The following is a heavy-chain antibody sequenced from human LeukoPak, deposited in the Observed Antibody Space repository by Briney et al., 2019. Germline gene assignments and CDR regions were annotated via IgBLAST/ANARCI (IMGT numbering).Heavy chain of an antibody. CDR1: GGSISSSYW. CDR3: ARGYYDFWSGYCDAFDI. Sequence: SETLSLTCAVSGGSISSSYWWSWVRQAPGKGLEWIGEIYHSGSTNYNPSLKSRVTISVDKSQNQFSLKLSSVTAADTAVYYCARGYYDFWSGYCDAFDIWGQGTMVSVSS. CDR2: IYHSGST. D-gene: IGHD3-3*01. V-gene: IGHV4-4*02. J-gene: IGHJ3*02.